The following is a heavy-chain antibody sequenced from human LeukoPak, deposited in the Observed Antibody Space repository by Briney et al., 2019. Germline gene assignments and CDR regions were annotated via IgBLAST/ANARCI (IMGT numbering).Heavy chain of an antibody. Sequence: SETLSLTCVVSGGSISSYYWSWIRQPPGKGLEWIGYIYHTGSNNYSPSLKSRVTMLVDTSKNQFSLKLSSVTAADTAVYYCARARYSNSWYAVDIWGQGTMVTVSS. V-gene: IGHV4-59*08. CDR1: GGSISSYY. CDR2: IYHTGSN. D-gene: IGHD6-13*01. CDR3: ARARYSNSWYAVDI. J-gene: IGHJ3*02.